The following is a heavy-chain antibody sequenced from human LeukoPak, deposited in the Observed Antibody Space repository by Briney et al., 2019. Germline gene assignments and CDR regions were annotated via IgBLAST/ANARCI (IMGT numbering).Heavy chain of an antibody. V-gene: IGHV3-7*05. J-gene: IGHJ4*02. CDR3: ASLNIVGAPYFDY. Sequence: GGSLRLSCAASGFTFSSYWMSWVRQAPGKGLEWVANIKQDGSEKYYVDPVKGRFTISRDNAKNSLYLQMNSLRAEDTAVYYCASLNIVGAPYFDYWGQGTLVTVSS. CDR1: GFTFSSYW. CDR2: IKQDGSEK. D-gene: IGHD1-26*01.